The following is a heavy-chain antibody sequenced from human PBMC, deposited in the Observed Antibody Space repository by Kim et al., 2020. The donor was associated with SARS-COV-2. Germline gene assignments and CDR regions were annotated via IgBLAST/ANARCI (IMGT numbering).Heavy chain of an antibody. Sequence: GGSLRLSCAASGFTFSSYDMHWVRQATGKGLEWVSAIGTAGDTYYPGSVKGRFTISRENAKNSLYLQMNSLRAGDTAVYYCARGTGDPRYFDWLSNWYFDLWGRGTLVTVSS. CDR3: ARGTGDPRYFDWLSNWYFDL. CDR1: GFTFSSYD. V-gene: IGHV3-13*01. D-gene: IGHD3-9*01. CDR2: IGTAGDT. J-gene: IGHJ2*01.